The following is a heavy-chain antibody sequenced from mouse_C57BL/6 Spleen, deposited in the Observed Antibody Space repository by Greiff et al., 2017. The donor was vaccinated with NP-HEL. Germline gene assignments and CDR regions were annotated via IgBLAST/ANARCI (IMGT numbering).Heavy chain of an antibody. CDR1: GYSFTGYY. V-gene: IGHV1-42*01. Sequence: VQLQQSGPELVKPGASVKISCKASGYSFTGYYMNWVKQSPEKSLEWIGEINPSTGGTTYNQKFKAKATLTVDKSSSTAYMQLKSLTSEDSAVYYCARNYGSTWYFDVWGTGTTVTVSS. CDR2: INPSTGGT. J-gene: IGHJ1*03. CDR3: ARNYGSTWYFDV. D-gene: IGHD1-1*01.